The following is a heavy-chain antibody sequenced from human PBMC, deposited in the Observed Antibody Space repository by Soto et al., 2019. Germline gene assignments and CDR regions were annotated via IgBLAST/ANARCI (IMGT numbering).Heavy chain of an antibody. J-gene: IGHJ6*03. CDR3: AKDRGYSYGAATMDV. V-gene: IGHV3-23*01. Sequence: PGGSLRLSCAASGFTFSSYAMSWVRQAPGKGLEWVSAISGSGGSTYYADSVKGRFTISRDNSKNTLYLQMNSLRAEDTAVYYCAKDRGYSYGAATMDVWGKGTTVTVSS. D-gene: IGHD5-18*01. CDR1: GFTFSSYA. CDR2: ISGSGGST.